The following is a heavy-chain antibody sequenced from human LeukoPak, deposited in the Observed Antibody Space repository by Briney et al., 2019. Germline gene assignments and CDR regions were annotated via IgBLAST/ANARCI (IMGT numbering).Heavy chain of an antibody. J-gene: IGHJ4*02. V-gene: IGHV3-23*01. D-gene: IGHD3-10*01. CDR3: AKGRESYYNSGMYLVLIDY. Sequence: SGGSLRLSCAASGFTFSSYTMSWVRQAPGRGLEWVSVISGSGGSTYHADYVKGRFTISRDNSKNTLYLQMNSLRAEDTAVYYCAKGRESYYNSGMYLVLIDYWGQGTLVTVSS. CDR1: GFTFSSYT. CDR2: ISGSGGST.